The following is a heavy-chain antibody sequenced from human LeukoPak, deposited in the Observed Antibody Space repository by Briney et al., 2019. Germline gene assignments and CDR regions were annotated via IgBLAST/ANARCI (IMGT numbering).Heavy chain of an antibody. CDR2: CDPEDGET. D-gene: IGHD2-15*01. CDR3: ATAKVFCSGGSCRNYYFDY. CDR1: GYTLTELS. V-gene: IGHV1-24*01. Sequence: ASVKVSCKVSGYTLTELSMHWVRQAPGKGLEWMGGCDPEDGETIYAQKFQGRVTMTEDTSTDTAYMELSSLRSEDAAVYYCATAKVFCSGGSCRNYYFDYWGQGTLVTVSS. J-gene: IGHJ4*02.